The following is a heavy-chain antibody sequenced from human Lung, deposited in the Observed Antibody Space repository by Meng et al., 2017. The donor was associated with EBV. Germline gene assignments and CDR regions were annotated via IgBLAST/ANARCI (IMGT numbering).Heavy chain of an antibody. V-gene: IGHV4-30-4*08. D-gene: IGHD6-6*01. Sequence: LLYDVSPSLGKPSHPLPLTRTCFGGLISCGDSDGRWVRQPPGKGLAWIGYTYDSGSPSYTPSLMSRVPISVDTSRNQFSLKLTSVTAADTAVYYCAREYSSSSGLPGPWGQGTLVTVSS. CDR2: TYDSGSP. CDR3: AREYSSSSGLPGP. CDR1: GGLISCGDSD. J-gene: IGHJ5*02.